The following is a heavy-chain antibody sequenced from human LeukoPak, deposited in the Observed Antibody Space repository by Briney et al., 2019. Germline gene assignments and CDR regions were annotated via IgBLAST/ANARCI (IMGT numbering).Heavy chain of an antibody. CDR1: GYTFTSYD. Sequence: GASVKVSCKASGYTFTSYDINWVRQATGQGLEWMGWMNPNSGNTDYAQKFQGRVTMTRNTSISTAYMELSSLRSEDTAVYYCARVRYYGSGSYYRSGAFDIWGQGTMVTVSS. J-gene: IGHJ3*02. CDR3: ARVRYYGSGSYYRSGAFDI. D-gene: IGHD3-10*01. V-gene: IGHV1-8*01. CDR2: MNPNSGNT.